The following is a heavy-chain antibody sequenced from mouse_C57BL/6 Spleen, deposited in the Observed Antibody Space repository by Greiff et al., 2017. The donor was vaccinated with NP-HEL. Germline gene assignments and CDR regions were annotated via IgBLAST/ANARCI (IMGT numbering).Heavy chain of an antibody. D-gene: IGHD1-1*01. CDR1: GYSITSGYY. CDR2: ISYDGSN. J-gene: IGHJ2*01. Sequence: EVQLQESGPGLVKPSQSLSLTCSVTGYSITSGYYWNWIRQFPGNKLEWMGYISYDGSNNYNPSLKNRISITRDTSKNQFFLKLNSVTTEDTATYYCAREGYYGRGGFDYWGQGTTLTVSS. CDR3: AREGYYGRGGFDY. V-gene: IGHV3-6*01.